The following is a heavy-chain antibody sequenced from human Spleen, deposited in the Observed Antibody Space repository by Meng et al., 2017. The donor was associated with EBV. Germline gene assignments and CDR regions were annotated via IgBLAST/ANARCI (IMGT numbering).Heavy chain of an antibody. J-gene: IGHJ4*02. CDR2: INPNSGDT. D-gene: IGHD6-13*01. V-gene: IGHV1-2*06. Sequence: QVQLLQSGSEVKKPAPSVKVSCTSSGYTYTDYYLPWVRQAPGQGLELMGRINPNSGDTNYAQKFQGRVILTMDTSISAAYMELSSLKTDDTAMYYCACVPTDSNTCYRLDFWGQGTLVTVSS. CDR3: ACVPTDSNTCYRLDF. CDR1: GYTYTDYY.